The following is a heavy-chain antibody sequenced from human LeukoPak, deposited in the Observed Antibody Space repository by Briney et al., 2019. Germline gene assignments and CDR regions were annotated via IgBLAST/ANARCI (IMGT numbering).Heavy chain of an antibody. V-gene: IGHV4-59*08. CDR2: IYYSGIT. CDR1: GGSISTFY. D-gene: IGHD1-26*01. CDR3: ARQGSGSCAAFDY. Sequence: PSETLSLTCTVSGGSISTFYWSWIRQPPGKGLEWIGYIYYSGITNYNPSLKSRVTISVDTSKNQFSLKLSSVTAADTAVYYCARQGSGSCAAFDYLGQGTLVTVSS. J-gene: IGHJ4*02.